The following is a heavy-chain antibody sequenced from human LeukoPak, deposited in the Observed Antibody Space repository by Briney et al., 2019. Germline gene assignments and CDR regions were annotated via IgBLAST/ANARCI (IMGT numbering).Heavy chain of an antibody. CDR1: GGSFSGYY. CDR2: INHSGST. CDR3: ARGQSWSGYPFFDY. J-gene: IGHJ4*02. V-gene: IGHV4-34*01. D-gene: IGHD3-3*01. Sequence: SETLSFTCAVYGGSFSGYYWSWIRQPPGKGLEWIGEINHSGSTNYNPPLKSRVTISVDTSKNQFSLKLSSVTAADTAVYYCARGQSWSGYPFFDYWGQGTLVTVSS.